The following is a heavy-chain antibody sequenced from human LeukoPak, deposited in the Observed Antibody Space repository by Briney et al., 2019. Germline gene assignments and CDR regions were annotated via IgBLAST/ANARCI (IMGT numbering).Heavy chain of an antibody. CDR3: AKEGMRQWELKVYYFDY. V-gene: IGHV3-7*03. CDR1: GFTFSSYW. J-gene: IGHJ4*02. CDR2: IKQDGSEK. D-gene: IGHD1-26*01. Sequence: GGSLRLSCVASGFTFSSYWMTWVRQAPGKGLEWVANIKQDGSEKYYVDSVKGRFTISRDNSRNTLYLQMNSLRAEDTAVYYCAKEGMRQWELKVYYFDYWGQGTLVTVSS.